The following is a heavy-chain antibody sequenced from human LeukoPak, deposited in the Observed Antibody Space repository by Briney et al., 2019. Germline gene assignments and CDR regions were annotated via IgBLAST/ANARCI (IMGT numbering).Heavy chain of an antibody. Sequence: ASVTVSCKASGYSFTSYYIHWVRLAPGQGLEWMGVINPSGGSTRYEQKFQERVTMTRDMSTSTVYMELSSLRSEDTTIYYCAREGVSGSYLGYWGQGTLVTVSS. CDR3: AREGVSGSYLGY. CDR2: INPSGGST. J-gene: IGHJ4*02. CDR1: GYSFTSYY. V-gene: IGHV1-46*01. D-gene: IGHD1-26*01.